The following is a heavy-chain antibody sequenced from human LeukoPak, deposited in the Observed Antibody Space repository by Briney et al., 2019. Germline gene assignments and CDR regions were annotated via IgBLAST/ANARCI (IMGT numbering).Heavy chain of an antibody. Sequence: PSETLSLTCTVSGGSISSYYWSWIRQPPGKGLEWIGYIYYSGSTNYNPSLKSRVTISVDTSKNQFSLKLNSVTAADTAVYYCARDSSSSEYFHHWGQGTLVTVSS. CDR2: IYYSGST. J-gene: IGHJ1*01. CDR1: GGSISSYY. V-gene: IGHV4-59*01. CDR3: ARDSSSSEYFHH. D-gene: IGHD6-13*01.